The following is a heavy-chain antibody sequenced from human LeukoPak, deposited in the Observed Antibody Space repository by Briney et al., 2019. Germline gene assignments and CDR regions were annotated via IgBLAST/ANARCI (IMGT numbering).Heavy chain of an antibody. D-gene: IGHD6-19*01. CDR1: GGSISSSSYY. CDR3: ARDVVAVAGTTLYYYGMDV. J-gene: IGHJ6*02. Sequence: SETLSLTCTVSGGSISSSSYYWGWIRQPPGKGLEWIGSIYYSGSTYYNPSLKSRVTISVDTSKNQFSLKLSSVTAADTAVYYCARDVVAVAGTTLYYYGMDVWGQGTTVTVSS. CDR2: IYYSGST. V-gene: IGHV4-39*07.